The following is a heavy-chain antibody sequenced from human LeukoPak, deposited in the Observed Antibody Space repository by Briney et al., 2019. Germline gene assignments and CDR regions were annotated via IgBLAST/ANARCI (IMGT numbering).Heavy chain of an antibody. CDR2: IYYSGST. Sequence: PSETLSLTCTVSGGSISSYYWSWIRQPPGKGLEWIGYIYYSGSTNYNPSLKSRVTISVDTSKNQFSLKLSSVTAADTAVYYCARETAAPDLHFDYWGQGTLVTVSS. CDR3: ARETAAPDLHFDY. D-gene: IGHD6-13*01. CDR1: GGSISSYY. V-gene: IGHV4-59*01. J-gene: IGHJ4*02.